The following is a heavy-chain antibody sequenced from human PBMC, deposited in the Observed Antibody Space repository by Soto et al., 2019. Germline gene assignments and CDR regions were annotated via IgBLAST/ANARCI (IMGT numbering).Heavy chain of an antibody. V-gene: IGHV5-51*01. CDR3: ARPGGSCSGGTCYHYYFDF. J-gene: IGHJ4*02. Sequence: GASLKISCKGSGCSFTNYWIACVRQMPGEGLEWMGIIYPGDSDTRYSPSFQGQVTISADKSVTTAYLQWSSLKASDTATYYCARPGGSCSGGTCYHYYFDFWGQGTLVTVSS. CDR2: IYPGDSDT. D-gene: IGHD2-15*01. CDR1: GCSFTNYW.